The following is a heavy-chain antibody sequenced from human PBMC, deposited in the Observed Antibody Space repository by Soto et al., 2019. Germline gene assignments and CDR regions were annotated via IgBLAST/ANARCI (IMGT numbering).Heavy chain of an antibody. CDR3: ARVRGYSSGWYGGFDY. CDR1: GGTFSSYA. J-gene: IGHJ4*02. CDR2: IIPIFGTA. V-gene: IGHV1-69*13. Sequence: SVKVSCKASGGTFSSYAISWVRQAPGQGLEWMGGIIPIFGTANYAQKFQGRVTITADGSTSTAYMELSSLRSEDTAVYSCARVRGYSSGWYGGFDYWGQGTLVTVSS. D-gene: IGHD6-19*01.